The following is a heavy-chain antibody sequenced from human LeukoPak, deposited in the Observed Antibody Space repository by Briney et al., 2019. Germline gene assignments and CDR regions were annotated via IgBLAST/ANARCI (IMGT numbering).Heavy chain of an antibody. J-gene: IGHJ2*01. Sequence: PGGSLRLSCAASGFTFSSYWMHWVRQAPGKGLVWVSRINSDGSSTSYADSVKGRFTISRDNAKNTLYLQMNSLRAEDTAVYYCARGFRYYDSSGQGLRNWYFDLWGRGTLVTVSS. CDR1: GFTFSSYW. V-gene: IGHV3-74*01. CDR2: INSDGSST. CDR3: ARGFRYYDSSGQGLRNWYFDL. D-gene: IGHD3-22*01.